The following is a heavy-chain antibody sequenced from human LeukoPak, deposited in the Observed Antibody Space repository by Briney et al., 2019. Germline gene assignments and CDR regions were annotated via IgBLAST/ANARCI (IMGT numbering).Heavy chain of an antibody. D-gene: IGHD3-22*01. CDR1: GGSFSVYY. CDR2: INHSGST. Sequence: PSETLSLTCAVYGGSFSVYYWSWIRQPPGKGLEWIGEINHSGSTNYNPSLKSRVTISVDTSKNQFSLKLSSVTAADTAVYYCARGYYYDSSGYYLTAVIAFDIWGQGTMVTVSS. CDR3: ARGYYYDSSGYYLTAVIAFDI. J-gene: IGHJ3*02. V-gene: IGHV4-34*01.